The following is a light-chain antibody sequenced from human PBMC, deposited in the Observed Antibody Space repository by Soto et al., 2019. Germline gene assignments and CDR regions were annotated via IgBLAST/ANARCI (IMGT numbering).Light chain of an antibody. CDR1: QSLLHSNGYNY. V-gene: IGKV2-28*01. CDR3: MQALQTP. CDR2: LGS. Sequence: DIVMTQSPLSLPVTPGEPASISCRSSQSLLHSNGYNYLDWYLQKPGQSPQLLIYLGSNRASGVPARFSGSGSGTDFTLKISRVEAEDVGVYYCMQALQTPVGQGTKVEIK. J-gene: IGKJ1*01.